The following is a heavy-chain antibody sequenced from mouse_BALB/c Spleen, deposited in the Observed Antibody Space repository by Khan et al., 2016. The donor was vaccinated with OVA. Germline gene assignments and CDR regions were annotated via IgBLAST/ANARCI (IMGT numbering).Heavy chain of an antibody. D-gene: IGHD2-14*01. CDR1: GFTFSDYY. V-gene: IGHV5-4*02. Sequence: EVELVESGGGLVKPGGSLKLSCAASGFTFSDYYMYWVRQTPEKRLEWVATISDGGSYTYHPDSVKGRFTISRDNDQNNLYLQMNSLKSEDTAMYYCAREWGLYRYAWFAYWGQGTLVTVSA. CDR2: ISDGGSYT. CDR3: AREWGLYRYAWFAY. J-gene: IGHJ3*01.